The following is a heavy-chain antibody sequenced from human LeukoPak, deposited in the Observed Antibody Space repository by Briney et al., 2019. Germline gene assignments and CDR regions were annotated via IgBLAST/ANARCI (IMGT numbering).Heavy chain of an antibody. CDR1: SGSFSGYY. V-gene: IGHV3-11*04. D-gene: IGHD3-22*01. CDR2: ISSSIGTT. J-gene: IGHJ6*03. CDR3: ARYSSDYTSDYHYYMDV. Sequence: LSLTCSVYSGSFSGYYWSWIRQPPGKGLEWLSYISSSIGTTYYADSLKGRFAISRDNAKNSLYLQMNSLRAEDTAVYYCARYSSDYTSDYHYYMDVWGKGTTVTVSS.